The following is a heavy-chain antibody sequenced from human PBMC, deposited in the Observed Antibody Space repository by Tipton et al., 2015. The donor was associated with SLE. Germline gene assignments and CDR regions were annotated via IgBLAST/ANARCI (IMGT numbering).Heavy chain of an antibody. V-gene: IGHV3-30*18. CDR3: AKEGYCSGGGCTHFGDYYFDY. CDR2: ISFDGSYL. CDR1: GFTFSSYG. J-gene: IGHJ4*02. D-gene: IGHD2-15*01. Sequence: SLRLSCAASGFTFSSYGMHWVRRAPGKGLEWVAGISFDGSYLYYTDSVKGRFTISRDNSKNTLYPQMNSLRAEDTAMYFCAKEGYCSGGGCTHFGDYYFDYWGQGTQVVVSS.